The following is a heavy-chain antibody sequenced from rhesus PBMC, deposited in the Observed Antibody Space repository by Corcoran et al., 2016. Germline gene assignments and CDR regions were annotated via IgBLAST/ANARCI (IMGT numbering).Heavy chain of an antibody. CDR3: AGRDGSWNKGAFDF. CDR1: GGSISSSY. CDR2: INGNGRST. D-gene: IGHD6-25*01. Sequence: QLQLQESGPGLVKPSETLSVTCAVSGGSISSSYWSWLRQAPGKGLEWIGVINGNGRSTNYNPSLKSRVTLSVGTSKSQLSLKLSSVTTADTAVYYCAGRDGSWNKGAFDFWGQGLRVTVSS. J-gene: IGHJ3*01. V-gene: IGHV4-169*01.